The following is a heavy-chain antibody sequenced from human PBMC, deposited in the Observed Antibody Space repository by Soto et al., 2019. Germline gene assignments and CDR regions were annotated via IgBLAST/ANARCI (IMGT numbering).Heavy chain of an antibody. Sequence: ASVKVSCKASGYTFTSYYMHWVRQAPGQRLEWMGRINPSGGNTKYSQKFQGRVTITRDTSTSTAYMELSSLRSEDTAVYYCARPGIAVAGTGAFDIWGQGTMVTVSS. D-gene: IGHD6-19*01. CDR2: INPSGGNT. CDR1: GYTFTSYY. J-gene: IGHJ3*02. V-gene: IGHV1-46*01. CDR3: ARPGIAVAGTGAFDI.